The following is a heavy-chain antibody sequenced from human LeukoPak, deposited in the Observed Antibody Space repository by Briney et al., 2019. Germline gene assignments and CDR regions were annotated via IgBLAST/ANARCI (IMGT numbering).Heavy chain of an antibody. J-gene: IGHJ5*02. CDR1: GGSFSGYS. CDR3: ARDVPSYCSSTSCFENWFDP. Sequence: SETLSLTCAVYGGSFSGYSWSWIRQPPGKGLEWIGYIYHSGSTYYNPSLKSRVTISVDRSKNQFSLKLSSVTAADTAVYYCARDVPSYCSSTSCFENWFDPWGQGTLVTVSS. CDR2: IYHSGST. D-gene: IGHD2-2*01. V-gene: IGHV4-30-2*01.